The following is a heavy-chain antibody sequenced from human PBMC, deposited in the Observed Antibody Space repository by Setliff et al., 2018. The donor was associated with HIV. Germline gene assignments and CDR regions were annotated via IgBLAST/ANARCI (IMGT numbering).Heavy chain of an antibody. D-gene: IGHD6-6*01. CDR1: GGSFSGYY. V-gene: IGHV4-34*01. J-gene: IGHJ4*02. CDR3: ARSSSSSPFFFDY. Sequence: SETLSLTCAVYGGSFSGYYWSWIRQPPGKGLEWIGEIHHSGSTNYSPSLKSRVTKSVDTSKNQFSRKRSSVTAADTAVYYCARSSSSSPFFFDYWGQGSLVTVSS. CDR2: IHHSGST.